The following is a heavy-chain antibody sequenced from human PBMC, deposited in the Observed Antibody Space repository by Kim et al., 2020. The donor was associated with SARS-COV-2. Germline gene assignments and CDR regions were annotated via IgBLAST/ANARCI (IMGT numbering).Heavy chain of an antibody. D-gene: IGHD2-2*01. CDR2: INTNTGNP. J-gene: IGHJ6*02. CDR1: GYTFTSYA. V-gene: IGHV7-4-1*02. CDR3: ARDGTRYRSSTSCYASPNYYYYYYGMDD. Sequence: ASVKVSCKASGYTFTSYAMNWVRQAPGQGLEWMGWINTNTGNPTYAQGFTGRFVFSLDTSVSTAYLQISSLKAEDTAVYYCARDGTRYRSSTSCYASPNYYYYYYGMDDWGHGTTVTVSS.